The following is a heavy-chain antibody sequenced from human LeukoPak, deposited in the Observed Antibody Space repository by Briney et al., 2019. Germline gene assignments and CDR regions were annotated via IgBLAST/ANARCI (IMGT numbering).Heavy chain of an antibody. CDR3: ARLNAARDGYICDY. V-gene: IGHV3-21*01. D-gene: IGHD5-24*01. CDR1: GFTFSSYS. J-gene: IGHJ4*02. CDR2: ISSSSSYI. Sequence: PGESLRLSCAASGFTFSSYSMNWVRQAPGKGLEWVSSISSSSSYIYYADSVKGRFTISRDNAKNSLYLQMNSLRAEDTAVYYCARLNAARDGYICDYWGQGTLVTVCS.